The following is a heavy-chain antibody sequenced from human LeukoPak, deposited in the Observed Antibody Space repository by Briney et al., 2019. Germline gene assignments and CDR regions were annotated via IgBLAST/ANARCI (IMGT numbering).Heavy chain of an antibody. CDR1: GFTFSSYG. CDR2: ISYDGSNK. Sequence: PGRSLRLSCAASGFTFSSYGMHWVRQAPGKGLEWVAVISYDGSNKYYADSVKGRFTISRDNSKNTLYLQMNSLRAEDTAVYYCAKDGKSGSSNWFDPWGQGTLVTVSS. J-gene: IGHJ5*02. CDR3: AKDGKSGSSNWFDP. D-gene: IGHD1-26*01. V-gene: IGHV3-30*18.